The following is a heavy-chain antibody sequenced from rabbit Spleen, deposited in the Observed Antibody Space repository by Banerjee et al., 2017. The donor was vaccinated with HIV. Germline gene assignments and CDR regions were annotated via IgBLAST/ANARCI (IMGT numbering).Heavy chain of an antibody. CDR3: ARNYVNVFDP. J-gene: IGHJ2*01. D-gene: IGHD1-1*01. CDR1: GFSFSSYHW. CDR2: IDTGDGDT. V-gene: IGHV1S45*01. Sequence: QEQLVESGGGLVQPEGSLTLTCTASGFSFSSYHWICWVRQAPGKRPEWIACIDTGDGDTYYANWAKGRFTISKTSSTTVTLQMTSLTAADTATYFCARNYVNVFDPWGPGTLVTVS.